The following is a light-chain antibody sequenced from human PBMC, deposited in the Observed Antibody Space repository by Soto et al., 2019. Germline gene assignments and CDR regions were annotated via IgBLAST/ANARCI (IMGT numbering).Light chain of an antibody. Sequence: QSVLTQPASVSGSPGQSITISCTGTSSDVGGYNYVSWYQQHPGEAPKLMIYDVSNRPSGVSNRFSGSKSGNTASLTISGLQAEDEADYYCSSYTSSSTRHVFGTGTKLTVL. J-gene: IGLJ1*01. CDR2: DVS. V-gene: IGLV2-14*01. CDR3: SSYTSSSTRHV. CDR1: SSDVGGYNY.